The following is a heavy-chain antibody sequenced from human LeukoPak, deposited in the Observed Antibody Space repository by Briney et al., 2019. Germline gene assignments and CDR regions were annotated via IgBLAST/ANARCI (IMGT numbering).Heavy chain of an antibody. V-gene: IGHV4-4*02. CDR1: GGPISSSNW. Sequence: SETLSLTCAVSGGPISSSNWWSWVRQPPGKGLEWIGEIYHSGSTNYNPSLKSRVTISVDKSKNQFSLKLSSVTAADTAVYYCARTDYDILPGYCDYWGQGTLVTVSS. CDR3: ARTDYDILPGYCDY. CDR2: IYHSGST. J-gene: IGHJ4*02. D-gene: IGHD3-9*01.